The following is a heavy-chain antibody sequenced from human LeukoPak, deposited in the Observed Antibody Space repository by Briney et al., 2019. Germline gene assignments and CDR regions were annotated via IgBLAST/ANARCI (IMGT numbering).Heavy chain of an antibody. J-gene: IGHJ6*03. V-gene: IGHV1-8*01. CDR2: MNPNSGNT. CDR3: ARARGSGRITMVRRNYYYYYYMDV. CDR1: GYTFTSYD. D-gene: IGHD3-10*01. Sequence: ASVKVSCKASGYTFTSYDINWVRQATGQGLEWMGWMNPNSGNTGYAQKFQGRVTMTRNTSISTAYMELSSLRSEDTAVYYCARARGSGRITMVRRNYYYYYYMDVWGKGTTVTISS.